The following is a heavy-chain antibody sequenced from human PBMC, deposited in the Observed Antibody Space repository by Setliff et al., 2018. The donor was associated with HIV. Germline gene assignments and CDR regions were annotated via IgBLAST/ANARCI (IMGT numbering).Heavy chain of an antibody. CDR3: TPITGYYMDV. CDR1: EFTFGDYA. J-gene: IGHJ6*03. CDR2: IRSKAYTGTT. V-gene: IGHV3-49*04. D-gene: IGHD1-20*01. Sequence: GGSLRLSCTASEFTFGDYAMSWVRQAPGKGLEWVGFIRSKAYTGTTEYAASVKGRFTISRDDSKSVAYLQMNSLKTEDTAVYYCTPITGYYMDVWGKGTTVTVSS.